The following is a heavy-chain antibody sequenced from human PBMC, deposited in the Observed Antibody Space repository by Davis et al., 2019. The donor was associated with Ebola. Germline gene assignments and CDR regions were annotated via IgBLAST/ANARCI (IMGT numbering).Heavy chain of an antibody. Sequence: SETLSLTCTVSGGSISSSSYYWGWIRQPPGKGLEWIGSMYYSGSTYYNLSLKSRVTISVDTSKNQFSLKLSSVTAADTAVYYCASETVVDAFDIWGQGTMVTVSS. CDR3: ASETVVDAFDI. CDR2: MYYSGST. V-gene: IGHV4-39*07. CDR1: GGSISSSSYY. D-gene: IGHD4-23*01. J-gene: IGHJ3*02.